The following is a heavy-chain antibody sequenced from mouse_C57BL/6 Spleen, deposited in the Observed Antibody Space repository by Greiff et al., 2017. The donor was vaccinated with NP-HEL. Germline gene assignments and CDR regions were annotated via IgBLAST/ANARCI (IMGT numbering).Heavy chain of an antibody. CDR3: ARHEGYDYDSAWFAY. J-gene: IGHJ3*01. D-gene: IGHD2-4*01. Sequence: VKLVESGPGLVAPSQSLSITCTVSGFSLTSYGVHWVRQPPGKGLEWLVVIWSDGSTTYNSALKSRLSISKDNSKSQVFLKMNSLQTDDTAMYYCARHEGYDYDSAWFAYWGQGTLVTVSA. CDR2: IWSDGST. CDR1: GFSLTSYG. V-gene: IGHV2-6-1*01.